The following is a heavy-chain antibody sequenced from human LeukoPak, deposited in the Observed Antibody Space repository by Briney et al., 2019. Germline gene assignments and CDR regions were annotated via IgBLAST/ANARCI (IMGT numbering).Heavy chain of an antibody. Sequence: GGALRLSCADSGFTFVDYVMSWVRQAPGKGLEWVSGINWNGGRTGYADSVKGRFTISRDNAKNSLYLQMNSLRAEDTALYHCASSCSSTSCYGRDVWGKGTTVTVSS. V-gene: IGHV3-20*01. CDR3: ASSCSSTSCYGRDV. CDR1: GFTFVDYV. D-gene: IGHD2-2*01. CDR2: INWNGGRT. J-gene: IGHJ6*04.